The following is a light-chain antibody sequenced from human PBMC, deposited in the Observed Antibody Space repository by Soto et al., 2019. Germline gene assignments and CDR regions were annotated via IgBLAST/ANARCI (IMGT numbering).Light chain of an antibody. V-gene: IGKV1-39*01. CDR3: QQSFDTPYT. J-gene: IGKJ2*01. Sequence: DIQMTQSPSSLSASVGGRVSITCRASETISSNYLNWYQQKPGKAPKLLVYAASILHAGVPSRFTGSGFDTDFTLTISSLQPEDFAMYYCQQSFDTPYTFGQGTKVEI. CDR2: AAS. CDR1: ETISSNY.